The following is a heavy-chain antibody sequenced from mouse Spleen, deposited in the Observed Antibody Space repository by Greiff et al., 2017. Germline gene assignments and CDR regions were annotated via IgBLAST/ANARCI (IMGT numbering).Heavy chain of an antibody. CDR2: IYPGSGNT. CDR3: ARAITTGDWYFDV. Sequence: VQLQQSGPELVKPGASVKISCKASGYSFTSYYIHWVKQRPGQGLEWIGWIYPGSGNTKYNEKFKGKATLTADTSSSTAYMQLSSLTSEDSAVYYCARAITTGDWYFDVWGAGTTVTVSS. CDR1: GYSFTSYY. J-gene: IGHJ1*01. D-gene: IGHD2-4*01. V-gene: IGHV1-66*01.